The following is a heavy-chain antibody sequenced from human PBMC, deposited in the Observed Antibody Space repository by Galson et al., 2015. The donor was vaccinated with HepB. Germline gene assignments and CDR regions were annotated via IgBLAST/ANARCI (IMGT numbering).Heavy chain of an antibody. CDR2: IYPGDSDT. Sequence: QSGAEVKKSGESLKISCKASGYTFTNYWVGWVRQMPGKGLEWMGIIYPGDSDTRYSPSFQGQVTISADKSISTAYLQWSSLKASDTAMYYCARLPDSSGYYQYYFDYWGQGTLVTVSS. V-gene: IGHV5-51*01. CDR3: ARLPDSSGYYQYYFDY. J-gene: IGHJ4*02. D-gene: IGHD3-22*01. CDR1: GYTFTNYW.